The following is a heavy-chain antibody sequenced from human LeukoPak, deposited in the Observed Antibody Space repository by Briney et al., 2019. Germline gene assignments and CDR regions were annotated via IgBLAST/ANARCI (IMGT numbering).Heavy chain of an antibody. CDR1: GGSISSSSYY. Sequence: QLQLQESGPGLVKPSETLSLTSTVSGGSISSSSYYWGWIRQPPGKGLEWIGSIYYSGNTYYNPSLKSRVTISVDTSKNQFSLKLSSVTAADTAVYYCVGYTYGLAFDAFDIWGQGTMVTVSS. J-gene: IGHJ3*02. CDR2: IYYSGNT. CDR3: VGYTYGLAFDAFDI. V-gene: IGHV4-39*01. D-gene: IGHD5-18*01.